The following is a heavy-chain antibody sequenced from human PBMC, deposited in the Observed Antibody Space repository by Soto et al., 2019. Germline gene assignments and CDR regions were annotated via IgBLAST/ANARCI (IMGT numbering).Heavy chain of an antibody. Sequence: EVQLLVSGGGLVQPGGSLRLSCSTSGFTFSTYAMNWFRQAPGKGLEWVSALSGSGGTTYYADSVRGRFTISRDNSKNTLFLQMSSLRAEDTALYYCAKQRAGYGSGSDTFYFDFWGQGTLVTVSS. J-gene: IGHJ4*02. CDR2: LSGSGGTT. CDR3: AKQRAGYGSGSDTFYFDF. D-gene: IGHD3-10*01. CDR1: GFTFSTYA. V-gene: IGHV3-23*01.